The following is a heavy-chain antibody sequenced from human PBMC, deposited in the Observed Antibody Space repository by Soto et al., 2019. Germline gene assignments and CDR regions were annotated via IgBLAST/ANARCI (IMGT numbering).Heavy chain of an antibody. CDR3: ARDRSFYGSGSTYYYYGMDV. Sequence: GWSLRLSCSASGFTFPDNAVSWFRQAPGKGPEWVSYISSSGSTIYYADSVKGRFTISRDNAKNSLYLQMNSLRAEDTAVYYCARDRSFYGSGSTYYYYGMDVWGQGTTVTVSS. CDR2: ISSSGSTI. CDR1: GFTFPDNA. D-gene: IGHD3-10*01. V-gene: IGHV3-48*03. J-gene: IGHJ6*02.